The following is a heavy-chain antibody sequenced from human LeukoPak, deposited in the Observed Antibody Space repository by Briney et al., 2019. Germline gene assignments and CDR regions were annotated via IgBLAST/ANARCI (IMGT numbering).Heavy chain of an antibody. D-gene: IGHD3-22*01. CDR3: ARGPPADYSDRSGFYPCFDY. CDR2: INHSGST. Sequence: SETLSLTCTVSGGSIGSYYWSWIRQPPGKGLEWIGEINHSGSTNYNPSLKSRVTISVDMSKDQFSLKLGSVTAADTAVYYCARGPPADYSDRSGFYPCFDYWGQGALVTVSS. CDR1: GGSIGSYY. V-gene: IGHV4-34*01. J-gene: IGHJ4*02.